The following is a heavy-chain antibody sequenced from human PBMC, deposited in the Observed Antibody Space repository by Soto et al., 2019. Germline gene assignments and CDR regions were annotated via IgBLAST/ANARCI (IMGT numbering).Heavy chain of an antibody. CDR3: ARAHPYYYDSPRSWQALDY. V-gene: IGHV1-69*13. CDR2: IIPIFGTA. Sequence: GASVKVSCKASGGTFSSYAISWVRQAPGQGLEWMGGIIPIFGTANYAQKFQGRVTITADESTSTAYMELSSLRSEDTAVYYCARAHPYYYDSPRSWQALDYWGQGTLVTVSS. D-gene: IGHD3-22*01. CDR1: GGTFSSYA. J-gene: IGHJ4*02.